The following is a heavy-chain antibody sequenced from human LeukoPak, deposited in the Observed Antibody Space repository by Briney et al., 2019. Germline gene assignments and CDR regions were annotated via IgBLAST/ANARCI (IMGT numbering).Heavy chain of an antibody. Sequence: GGSLRLSCAASGFTFSSYWMNWVRQAPGKGLEWVSSISSSSSYIYYADSVKGRFTISRDNAKNSLYLQMNSLRAEDTALYYCASSYYHDGDYWGQGTLVTVSS. CDR3: ASSYYHDGDY. CDR2: ISSSSSYI. V-gene: IGHV3-21*01. J-gene: IGHJ4*02. D-gene: IGHD3-10*01. CDR1: GFTFSSYW.